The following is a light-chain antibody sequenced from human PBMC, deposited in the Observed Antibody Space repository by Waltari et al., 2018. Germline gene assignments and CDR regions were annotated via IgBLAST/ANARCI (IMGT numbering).Light chain of an antibody. Sequence: QSALTQPASVSGSPGQSITISCTGTSNDVGGYGYVSWYQQYPGKAPNLMIYEVSYRPSGISTRFSGSKSGNTASLTISGLQAEDEADYYCSSHTSTVPHVFGTGTKVTVV. CDR1: SNDVGGYGY. V-gene: IGLV2-14*01. CDR2: EVS. J-gene: IGLJ1*01. CDR3: SSHTSTVPHV.